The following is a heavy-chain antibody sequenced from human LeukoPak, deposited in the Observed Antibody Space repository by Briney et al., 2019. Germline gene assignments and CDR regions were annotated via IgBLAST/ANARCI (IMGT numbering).Heavy chain of an antibody. CDR2: IYSGGST. Sequence: SGGSLRLSCAASGFTVSSNYRSWVRQAPGKGLEWVSVIYSGGSTYYTDSVKGRFTISREKSKKKLDLKMNRLRTEETAVYYCARDAPPGWDDSSGYYRPYYYYGMDVWGQGTTVTVSS. CDR1: GFTVSSNY. CDR3: ARDAPPGWDDSSGYYRPYYYYGMDV. D-gene: IGHD3-22*01. J-gene: IGHJ6*02. V-gene: IGHV3-66*01.